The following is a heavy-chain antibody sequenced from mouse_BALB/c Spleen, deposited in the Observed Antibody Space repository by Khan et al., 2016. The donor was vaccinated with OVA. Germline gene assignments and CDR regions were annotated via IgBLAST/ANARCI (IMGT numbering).Heavy chain of an antibody. CDR1: GYTFTDYY. CDR3: ARRNYFGYTFAY. D-gene: IGHD1-2*01. Sequence: QVRLQQSGAELARPGASVKLSCKASGYTFTDYYINWVKQRTGQGLEWIGEISPGSGDTYYNEKLKGKATMTADKSSTTAYMQLSSLTSEASAVYFCARRNYFGYTFAYWGQGTLVTVSA. J-gene: IGHJ3*01. CDR2: ISPGSGDT. V-gene: IGHV1-77*01.